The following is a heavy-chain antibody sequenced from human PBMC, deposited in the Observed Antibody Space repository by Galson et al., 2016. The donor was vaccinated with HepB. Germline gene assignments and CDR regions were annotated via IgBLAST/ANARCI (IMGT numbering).Heavy chain of an antibody. D-gene: IGHD2-21*02. Sequence: SLRLSCAASGFTFSSYAMHWSRQAPGKGLEYVSAISSNGGSTYYANSVKARFTISRDNSKNTLYLQMGSLRDEDTAVYYCTRGGYCGGDCSLGGAFDIWGQGTMVTVSS. J-gene: IGHJ3*02. V-gene: IGHV3-64*01. CDR1: GFTFSSYA. CDR3: TRGGYCGGDCSLGGAFDI. CDR2: ISSNGGST.